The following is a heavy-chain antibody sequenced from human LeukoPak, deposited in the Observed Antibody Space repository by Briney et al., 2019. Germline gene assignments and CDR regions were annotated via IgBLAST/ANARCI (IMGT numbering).Heavy chain of an antibody. J-gene: IGHJ5*02. CDR1: GFTFSTYS. V-gene: IGHV3-21*04. D-gene: IGHD6-13*01. CDR2: IFTISSYI. CDR3: ANDDDSSWYYH. Sequence: GGTLRLSCAASGFTFSTYSMNWVREAPGKGLEWVSSIFTISSYIYYADSVKGRFTISRDNSKNTLYLQMNSLRAEDTAVYYCANDDDSSWYYHWGQGTLVTVSS.